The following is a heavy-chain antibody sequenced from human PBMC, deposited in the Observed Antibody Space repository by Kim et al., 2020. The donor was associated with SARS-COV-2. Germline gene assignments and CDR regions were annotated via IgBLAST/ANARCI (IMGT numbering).Heavy chain of an antibody. CDR1: GGSFSGYY. V-gene: IGHV4-34*01. D-gene: IGHD1-26*01. J-gene: IGHJ4*02. Sequence: SETLSLTCAVYGGSFSGYYWSWIRQPPGKGLEWIGEINHSGSTNYNPSLKSRVTISVDTSKNQFSLKLSSVTAADTAVYYCARALTRGSYLGYWCQGTL. CDR3: ARALTRGSYLGY. CDR2: INHSGST.